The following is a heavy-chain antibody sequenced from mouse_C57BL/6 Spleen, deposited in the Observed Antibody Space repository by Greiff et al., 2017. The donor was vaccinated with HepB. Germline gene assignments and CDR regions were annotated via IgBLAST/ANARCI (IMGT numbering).Heavy chain of an antibody. CDR1: GYTFTSYW. V-gene: IGHV1-72*01. CDR2: IDPNSGGT. CDR3: ARWEAQGGFAY. D-gene: IGHD3-2*02. Sequence: QVQLKQPGAELVKPGASVKLSCKASGYTFTSYWMHWVKQRPGRGLEWIGRIDPNSGGTKYNEKFKSKATLTVDKPSSTAYMQLSSLTSEDSAVYYCARWEAQGGFAYWGQGTLVTVSA. J-gene: IGHJ3*01.